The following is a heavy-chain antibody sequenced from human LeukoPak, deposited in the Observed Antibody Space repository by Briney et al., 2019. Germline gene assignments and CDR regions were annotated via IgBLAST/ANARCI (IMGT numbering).Heavy chain of an antibody. CDR3: ARVSYAYFDY. Sequence: PSETLSLTCTVSGGSIGSSSYYWGWIRQPPGKGLEWIGSIYYSGSTYYNPSLKSRVTISVDTSKNQFCLKLSSVTAADTAVYYCARVSYAYFDYWGQGTMVTVSS. CDR2: IYYSGST. V-gene: IGHV4-39*07. CDR1: GGSIGSSSYY. D-gene: IGHD2-2*01. J-gene: IGHJ4*03.